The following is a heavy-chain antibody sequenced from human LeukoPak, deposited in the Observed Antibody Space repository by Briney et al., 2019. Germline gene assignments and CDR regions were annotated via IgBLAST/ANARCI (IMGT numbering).Heavy chain of an antibody. CDR2: MNPNSGNT. D-gene: IGHD3-10*01. CDR3: AIHYGSGSGRYYHNYMDV. Sequence: ASVKVSCKASGYTFTSYDINWVRQATGQGLEWMGWMNPNSGNTGYAQKFQGRVTITRNTSISTAYMELSSLRSEDTAVYYCAIHYGSGSGRYYHNYMDVWGKGTTVTVSS. J-gene: IGHJ6*03. V-gene: IGHV1-8*03. CDR1: GYTFTSYD.